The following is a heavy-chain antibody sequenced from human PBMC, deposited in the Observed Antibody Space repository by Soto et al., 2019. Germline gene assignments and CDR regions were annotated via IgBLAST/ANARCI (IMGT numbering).Heavy chain of an antibody. V-gene: IGHV4-4*02. D-gene: IGHD1-20*01. CDR1: GGSLSRSNW. CDR2: IYHSGST. CDR3: QRAPRDLRIYV. J-gene: IGHJ6*02. Sequence: SETLPLTCAVCGGSLSRSNWWGCVRQPPEKGLEWIGEIYHSGSTDYNPSRKSRVSRSVDKSKTQFTLKLRSLTAADTAVYYCQRAPRDLRIYVWGQSTMVTVS.